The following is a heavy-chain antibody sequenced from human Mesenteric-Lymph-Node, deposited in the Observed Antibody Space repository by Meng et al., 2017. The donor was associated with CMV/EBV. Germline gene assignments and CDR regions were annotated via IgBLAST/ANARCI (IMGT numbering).Heavy chain of an antibody. J-gene: IGHJ5*02. D-gene: IGHD5/OR15-5a*01. CDR2: ISWNGGST. Sequence: GESLKISCAASGFTFDDYTMHWVRQPPGKGLEWVSLISWNGGSTYYADSVKGRFTISRDNAKNSLYLQMNSLRAEDTAVYYCARGVDPAFFDPWGQGTLVTVSS. CDR3: ARGVDPAFFDP. V-gene: IGHV3-43*01. CDR1: GFTFDDYT.